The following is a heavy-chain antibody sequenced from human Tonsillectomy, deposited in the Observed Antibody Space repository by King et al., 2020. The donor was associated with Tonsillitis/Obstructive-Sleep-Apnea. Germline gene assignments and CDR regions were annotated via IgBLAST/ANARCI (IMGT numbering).Heavy chain of an antibody. J-gene: IGHJ4*02. Sequence: VQLQESGPGLVKPSETLSLTCTVSGGSISSYYWSWLRPPPGKGLEWIGYIYYSGSTNYNPSLKSRVTISVDTSKNQFSLKLSSVTAADTAVYYCARGLTGTTARNWGQGTLVTVSS. CDR1: GGSISSYY. D-gene: IGHD1-7*01. V-gene: IGHV4-59*01. CDR2: IYYSGST. CDR3: ARGLTGTTARN.